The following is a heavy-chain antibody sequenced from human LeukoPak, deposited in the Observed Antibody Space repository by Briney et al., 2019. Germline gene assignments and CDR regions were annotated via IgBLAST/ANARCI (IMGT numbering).Heavy chain of an antibody. J-gene: IGHJ4*02. CDR3: ARDYDSSGYQPPDY. D-gene: IGHD3-22*01. Sequence: ASVKVSCKASGYTFIGYYMHWVRQAPGQGLEWMGWINPSSGGTNYAQKFQGRVTMTRDTSISTAYMELSRLISDDTAVYYCARDYDSSGYQPPDYWGQGTLVTASS. CDR1: GYTFIGYY. CDR2: INPSSGGT. V-gene: IGHV1-2*02.